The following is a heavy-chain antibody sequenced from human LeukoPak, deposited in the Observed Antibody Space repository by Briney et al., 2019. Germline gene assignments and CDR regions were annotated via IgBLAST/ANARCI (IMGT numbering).Heavy chain of an antibody. D-gene: IGHD3-22*01. CDR3: ARDDYYDSSGYPLPDY. J-gene: IGHJ4*02. Sequence: GGSLRLSCAASGFTFSSYSMNWVRQAPGKGLEWFSSISSSSSYIYYADSVKGRFTISRDNAKNSLYLQMNSLRAEDTAVYYCARDDYYDSSGYPLPDYWGQGTLVTVSS. V-gene: IGHV3-21*01. CDR1: GFTFSSYS. CDR2: ISSSSSYI.